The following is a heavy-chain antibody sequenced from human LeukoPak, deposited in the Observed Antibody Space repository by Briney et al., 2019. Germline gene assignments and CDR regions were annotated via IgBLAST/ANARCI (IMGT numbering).Heavy chain of an antibody. CDR3: ARLVWESSGYYLEY. Sequence: GGSLRLSCAASGFTFSSYSLNWVRQAPGKGLEWVSLISSSSSYIYYADSVKGRFTISRDNAKNSLYLQMNSLRVEDSAVYYCARLVWESSGYYLEYWGQGTLVTVSS. CDR2: ISSSSSYI. V-gene: IGHV3-21*01. CDR1: GFTFSSYS. J-gene: IGHJ4*02. D-gene: IGHD3-22*01.